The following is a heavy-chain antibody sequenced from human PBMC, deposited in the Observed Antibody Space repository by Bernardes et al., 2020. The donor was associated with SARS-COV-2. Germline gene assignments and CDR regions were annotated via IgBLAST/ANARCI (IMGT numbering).Heavy chain of an antibody. J-gene: IGHJ6*02. D-gene: IGHD1-1*01. V-gene: IGHV3-33*04. CDR2: IYSDGSHQ. CDR1: GFIFSNYG. CDR3: AKEIRPNWNLYAMDV. Sequence: GGSLRLSCAASGFIFSNYGFHWVRQAPGKGFEWVAHIYSDGSHQYHAESVRGRVTISRDNSKNTLYLQMNSLRAEDTALYYCAKEIRPNWNLYAMDVWGQGTTVTISS.